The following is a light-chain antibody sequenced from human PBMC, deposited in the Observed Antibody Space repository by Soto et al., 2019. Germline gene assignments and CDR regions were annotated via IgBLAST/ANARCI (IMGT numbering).Light chain of an antibody. CDR1: SSNIGNNY. J-gene: IGLJ1*01. Sequence: QPVLTQPPSVSAAPGQKVTISCSGSSSNIGNNYVSWYQQLPGTAPKVLIYDNNKRPSGIPDRFSGSKSGTSATLGITGLQTGDEADYYCGTWDSSLSALYVFGTGTKLTVL. CDR3: GTWDSSLSALYV. CDR2: DNN. V-gene: IGLV1-51*01.